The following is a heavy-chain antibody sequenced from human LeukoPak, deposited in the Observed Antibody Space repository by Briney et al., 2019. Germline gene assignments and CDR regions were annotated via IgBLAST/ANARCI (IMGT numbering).Heavy chain of an antibody. V-gene: IGHV1-2*02. CDR1: GYTFTSHY. J-gene: IGHJ4*02. Sequence: ASVKVSCKASGYTFTSHYMHWVRQAPGQGLEWMGWINPNSGGTNYAQKFQGRVTMTRDTSISTAYMELSRLRSDDTAVYYCARDQTYYYDSSGYYYATPSFDYWGQGTLVTVSS. CDR3: ARDQTYYYDSSGYYYATPSFDY. D-gene: IGHD3-22*01. CDR2: INPNSGGT.